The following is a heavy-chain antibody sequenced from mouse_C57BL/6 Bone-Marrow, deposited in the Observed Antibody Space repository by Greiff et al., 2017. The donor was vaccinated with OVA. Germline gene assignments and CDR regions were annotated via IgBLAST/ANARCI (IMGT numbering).Heavy chain of an antibody. Sequence: EVQLQQSGPELVKPGASVKISCKASGYTFTDYYMNWVKQSHGKSLEWIGDINPNNGGTSYNQKFKGKATLTVDKSSSTAYMELRSLTSEDSAVYYCARRTSPAWFAYWGQGTLVTVSA. J-gene: IGHJ3*01. D-gene: IGHD6-2*01. CDR2: INPNNGGT. V-gene: IGHV1-26*01. CDR1: GYTFTDYY. CDR3: ARRTSPAWFAY.